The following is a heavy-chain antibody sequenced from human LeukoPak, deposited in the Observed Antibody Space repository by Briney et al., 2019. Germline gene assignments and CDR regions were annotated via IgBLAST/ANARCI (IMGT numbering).Heavy chain of an antibody. J-gene: IGHJ4*02. CDR3: ARVRAGAYGSGSYRVFDY. Sequence: SETLSLTCTVSGGSISSSSYYWGWIRQPPGKGLEWIGSIYYSGGTYYNPSLKSRVTISVDTSKNQFSLKLSSVTAADTAVYYCARVRAGAYGSGSYRVFDYWGQGTLVTVSS. V-gene: IGHV4-39*07. D-gene: IGHD3-10*01. CDR1: GGSISSSSYY. CDR2: IYYSGGT.